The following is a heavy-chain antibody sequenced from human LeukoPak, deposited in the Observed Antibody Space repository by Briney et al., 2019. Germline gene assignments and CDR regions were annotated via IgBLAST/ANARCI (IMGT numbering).Heavy chain of an antibody. Sequence: ASVKVSCKASGYTFTSYAMHWVRQAPGQRLEWMGWINAGNGNTKYSQKFQGRVTITRDTSASTAYMELSSLRSEDTAVYYCARNVGSGSYSLGYFDYWGQGTLAIVSS. CDR1: GYTFTSYA. CDR2: INAGNGNT. V-gene: IGHV1-3*01. J-gene: IGHJ4*02. CDR3: ARNVGSGSYSLGYFDY. D-gene: IGHD3-10*01.